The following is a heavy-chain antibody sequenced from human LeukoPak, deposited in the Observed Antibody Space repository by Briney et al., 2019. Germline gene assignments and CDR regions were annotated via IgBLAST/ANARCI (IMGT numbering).Heavy chain of an antibody. Sequence: GGSLRLPCAASGFTFSNAWMSWVRQAPGKGLEWVGRIKSKTDGGTTDYAAPVKGRFTISRDDSKNTLYLQMNSLKTEDTAVYYCTTDPPNLKTYYDFWGQGTLVTVSS. D-gene: IGHD3-3*01. V-gene: IGHV3-15*01. J-gene: IGHJ4*02. CDR3: TTDPPNLKTYYDF. CDR1: GFTFSNAW. CDR2: IKSKTDGGTT.